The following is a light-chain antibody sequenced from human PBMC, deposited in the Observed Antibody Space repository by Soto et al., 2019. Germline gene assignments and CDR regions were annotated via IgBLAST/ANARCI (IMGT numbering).Light chain of an antibody. V-gene: IGKV1-39*01. J-gene: IGKJ1*01. CDR2: AAS. Sequence: DIQMTQSPSSLSASVGDRVTITCRASESIRNNINWYQQKPGKAPKLLIYAASTLQSGVPSRFSGGGSGTEFTLTIGRLQPEDFTTYYCQQTYSTPRGAFGQGTKVEFK. CDR1: ESIRNN. CDR3: QQTYSTPRGA.